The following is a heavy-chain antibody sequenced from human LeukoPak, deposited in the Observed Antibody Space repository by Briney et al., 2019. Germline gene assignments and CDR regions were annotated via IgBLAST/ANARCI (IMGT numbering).Heavy chain of an antibody. J-gene: IGHJ3*01. D-gene: IGHD5-24*01. CDR1: GDSIRSHY. Sequence: SETLSLTCTDSGDSIRSHYCAWIRQPPGKGLEWIGHIYNSATTEYNPSFKSRVTISLDTSKKQFSLKMTSVTALDSAVYYCARGGEGYNDDAFEVWGLGTAVTVSS. CDR3: ARGGEGYNDDAFEV. V-gene: IGHV4-59*11. CDR2: IYNSATT.